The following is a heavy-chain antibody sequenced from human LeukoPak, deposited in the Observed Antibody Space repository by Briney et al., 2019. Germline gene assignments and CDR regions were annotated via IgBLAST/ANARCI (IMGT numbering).Heavy chain of an antibody. CDR1: GYSISSGYY. Sequence: SETLSLTCTVSGYSISSGYYWGWIRQPPGKGLEWIGSIYHSGSTYYNPSLKSRVTISVDTSKNQFSLKLSSVTAADTAVHYCAREVRWFGEPGDYWGQGTLVTVSS. CDR3: AREVRWFGEPGDY. D-gene: IGHD3-10*01. V-gene: IGHV4-38-2*02. J-gene: IGHJ4*02. CDR2: IYHSGST.